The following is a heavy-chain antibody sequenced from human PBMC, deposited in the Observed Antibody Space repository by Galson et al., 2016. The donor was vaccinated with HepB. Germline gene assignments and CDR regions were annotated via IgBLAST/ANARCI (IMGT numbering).Heavy chain of an antibody. J-gene: IGHJ4*02. CDR2: IRSKANSYAT. CDR3: TRPGYSSGGGFDY. Sequence: SLRLSCAASGFTFSGSAMHWVRQASGEGLEWVGRIRSKANSYATAYAASVKGRVTISRDDSKNTAYLQMNRLKTEDTAVYYCTRPGYSSGGGFDYWGQGTLVTVSS. CDR1: GFTFSGSA. V-gene: IGHV3-73*01. D-gene: IGHD6-19*01.